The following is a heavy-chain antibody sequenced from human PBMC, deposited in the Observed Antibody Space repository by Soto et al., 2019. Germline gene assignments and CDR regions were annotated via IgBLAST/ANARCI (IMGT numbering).Heavy chain of an antibody. V-gene: IGHV4-30-4*01. Sequence: KPSETLSLTCTVSGGSISSGDYYWSWIRQPPGKGLEWIGYIYYSGSTYYNPSLKSRVTISVDTSKNQFSLKLSSVTAADTAVYYCARGYHDYGGKNWFDPWGQGTLVTVSS. J-gene: IGHJ5*02. CDR1: GGSISSGDYY. CDR2: IYYSGST. CDR3: ARGYHDYGGKNWFDP. D-gene: IGHD4-17*01.